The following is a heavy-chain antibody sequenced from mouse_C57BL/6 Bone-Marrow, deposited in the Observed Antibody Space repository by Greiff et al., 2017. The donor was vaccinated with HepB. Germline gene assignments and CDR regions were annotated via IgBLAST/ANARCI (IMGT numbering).Heavy chain of an antibody. CDR3: VRGSRGAMDD. D-gene: IGHD1-1*01. CDR1: GFSFNTYA. V-gene: IGHV10-1*01. Sequence: EVHLVESGGGLVQPKGSLKLSCAASGFSFNTYAMNWVRQAPGKGLEWVARIRSKSNNYATYYADSVKDRFTISRDDSESMLYLQMNNLKTEDTAMYDCVRGSRGAMDDWGQGTSVTVSS. CDR2: IRSKSNNYAT. J-gene: IGHJ4*01.